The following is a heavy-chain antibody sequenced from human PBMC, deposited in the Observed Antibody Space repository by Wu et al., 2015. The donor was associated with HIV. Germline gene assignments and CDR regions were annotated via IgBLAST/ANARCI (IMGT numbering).Heavy chain of an antibody. CDR2: MNPTSGNT. J-gene: IGHJ4*02. Sequence: QAQLVQSGAEVKKPGASVKVSCKASGYTFTNYDITWVRQATGQGLEWMGWMNPTSGNTGFAQKFQGRVTITRNTSISTAYLELSSLRYDDSAVYYCARAKYSGIYYGGGYYFDFWGQGTLVTVSS. CDR1: GYTFTNYD. CDR3: ARAKYSGIYYGGGYYFDF. V-gene: IGHV1-8*03. D-gene: IGHD1-26*01.